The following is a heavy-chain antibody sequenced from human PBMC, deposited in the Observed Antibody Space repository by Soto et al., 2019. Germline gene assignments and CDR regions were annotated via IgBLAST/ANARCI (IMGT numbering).Heavy chain of an antibody. J-gene: IGHJ4*02. CDR3: ARVYMVRGTIIRYFDY. Sequence: PSETLSLTCTVSGGSISSYYWSWIRQPPGKGLEWIGYIYYSGSTNYNPSLKSRVTISVDTSKNQFSLKLSSVTAADTAVYYCARVYMVRGTIIRYFDYWGQGTLVTVS. CDR1: GGSISSYY. D-gene: IGHD3-10*01. CDR2: IYYSGST. V-gene: IGHV4-59*01.